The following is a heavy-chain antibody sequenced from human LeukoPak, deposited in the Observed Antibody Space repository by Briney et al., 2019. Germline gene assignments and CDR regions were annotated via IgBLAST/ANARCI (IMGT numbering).Heavy chain of an antibody. CDR2: IIRGGNT. V-gene: IGHV3-23*01. CDR1: GFSFSGYA. J-gene: IGHJ6*03. CDR3: AKNFWSDKYYYYYMDV. D-gene: IGHD3-3*01. Sequence: PGGSLRLSCAASGFSFSGYALSWVRQAPGKGLEWVSGIIRGGNTFYADSAKGRFTISRDNSKNTLYLQMNSLRAEDTAVYYCAKNFWSDKYYYYYMDVWGKGTTVTVSS.